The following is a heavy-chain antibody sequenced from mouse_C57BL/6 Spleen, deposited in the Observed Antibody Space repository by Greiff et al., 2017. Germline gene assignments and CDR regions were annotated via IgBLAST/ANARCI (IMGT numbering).Heavy chain of an antibody. V-gene: IGHV1-61*01. CDR3: ARGGSSYGY. CDR1: GYTFTSYW. J-gene: IGHJ2*01. CDR2: IYPSDSAT. Sequence: QVQLQQPGAELVRPGSSVKLSCKASGYTFTSYWMDWVKQRPGQGLEWIGNIYPSDSATNYNQKFKDKATLTVDKSSSTAYMQLSSLTSEDSAGEYYARGGSSYGYWGQGTTLTVSS. D-gene: IGHD1-1*01.